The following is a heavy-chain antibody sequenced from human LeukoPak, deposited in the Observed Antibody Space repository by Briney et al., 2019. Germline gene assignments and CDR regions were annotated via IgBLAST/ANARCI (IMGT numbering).Heavy chain of an antibody. V-gene: IGHV3-23*01. J-gene: IGHJ4*02. CDR3: AKDFGAVAAYGQFYFDY. CDR2: ISGSGGNT. CDR1: GFTFSNYA. D-gene: IGHD6-19*01. Sequence: GGSLRPSCAASGFTFSNYAMTWVRQAPGEGLEWVSGISGSGGNTYYADSVRGRFTISTDKSKNTLYLQIKRLRADDTAVYYCAKDFGAVAAYGQFYFDYWGPGTLVTVSS.